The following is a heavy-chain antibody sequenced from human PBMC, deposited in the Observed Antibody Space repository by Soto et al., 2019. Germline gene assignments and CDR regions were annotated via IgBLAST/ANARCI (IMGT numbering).Heavy chain of an antibody. Sequence: GGALRLSCAASGFTFSSYSMNWGRQAPGEGLEWVSYISSSSSTIYYADSVKGRFTISRDNAKNSLYLQMNSLRDEDTAVYYCARFVDIVATISGHFDYWGQGTLVTVSS. V-gene: IGHV3-48*02. CDR1: GFTFSSYS. D-gene: IGHD5-12*01. J-gene: IGHJ4*02. CDR3: ARFVDIVATISGHFDY. CDR2: ISSSSSTI.